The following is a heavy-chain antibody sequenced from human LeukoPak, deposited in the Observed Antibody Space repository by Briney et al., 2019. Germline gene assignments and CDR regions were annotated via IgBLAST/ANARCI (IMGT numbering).Heavy chain of an antibody. J-gene: IGHJ4*02. CDR3: ARVLYSSGWYVRDY. Sequence: GGSLRLSCAASGFTFSSYGMSWVRQAPGKGLEWVSGINWNGGSTGYADSVKGRFTISRDNAKNSLYLQMNSLRAEDTALYYCARVLYSSGWYVRDYWGQGTLVTVSS. CDR1: GFTFSSYG. D-gene: IGHD6-19*01. V-gene: IGHV3-20*04. CDR2: INWNGGST.